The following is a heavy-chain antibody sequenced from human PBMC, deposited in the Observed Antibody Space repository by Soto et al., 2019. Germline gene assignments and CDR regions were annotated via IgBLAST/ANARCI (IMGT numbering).Heavy chain of an antibody. V-gene: IGHV2-5*02. CDR3: SHKPSGCHFDY. CDR2: IYWDDDK. J-gene: IGHJ4*02. Sequence: QITLKEAGPTLVKPTQTLTLTCTFSGFSLSTSGVGVGWIRQPPGKALEWLALIYWDDDKRYSPSLDSRLTITKDTSKNQFVLTMTYMDPVDTGTYYCSHKPSGCHFDYWGQGALVTVAS. CDR1: GFSLSTSGVG.